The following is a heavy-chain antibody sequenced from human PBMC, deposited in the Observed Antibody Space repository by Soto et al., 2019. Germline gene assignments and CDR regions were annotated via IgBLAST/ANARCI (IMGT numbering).Heavy chain of an antibody. V-gene: IGHV2-70*01. D-gene: IGHD3-22*01. J-gene: IGHJ4*02. Sequence: SAPTPVNPTQTLTLTCTFSGFSLSTSGMCVSWIRQPPGKALEWLALIDWDDDKYYSTSLKTRLTISKDTSKNQVVLTMTNMDPVDTATYYCARIRSSGYLIDYWGQGTLVTVSS. CDR2: IDWDDDK. CDR1: GFSLSTSGMC. CDR3: ARIRSSGYLIDY.